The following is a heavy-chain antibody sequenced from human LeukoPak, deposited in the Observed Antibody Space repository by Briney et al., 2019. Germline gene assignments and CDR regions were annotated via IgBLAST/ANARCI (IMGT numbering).Heavy chain of an antibody. CDR2: TFYSGST. V-gene: IGHV4-30-4*01. CDR1: GGSISSGYYY. Sequence: SQTLSLTCTVSGGSISSGYYYWSWIRQPPGRGLEWIGYTFYSGSTYYNPSLQSRVAISVDTSKNQFSLNLNSVTAADTAVYYCARELELSSRRAWFDPWGQGTLVTVSS. D-gene: IGHD1-7*01. J-gene: IGHJ5*02. CDR3: ARELELSSRRAWFDP.